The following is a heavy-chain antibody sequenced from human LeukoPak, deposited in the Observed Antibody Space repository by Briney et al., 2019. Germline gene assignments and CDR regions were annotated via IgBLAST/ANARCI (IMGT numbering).Heavy chain of an antibody. J-gene: IGHJ3*02. Sequence: GGSLRLSCAASGFTFRSYGMHWVRQAPGKGREWVAVISYDGSNKYYADSVKGRFTISRDNSQNTLSLQTNSLRAEDTALYYCAMIVVVIMGSDAFDIWGPGTMVTVSS. CDR1: GFTFRSYG. D-gene: IGHD3-22*01. V-gene: IGHV3-30*03. CDR2: ISYDGSNK. CDR3: AMIVVVIMGSDAFDI.